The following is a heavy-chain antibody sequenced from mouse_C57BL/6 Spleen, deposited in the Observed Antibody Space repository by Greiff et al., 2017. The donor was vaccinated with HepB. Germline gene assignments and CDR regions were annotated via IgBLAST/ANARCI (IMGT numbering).Heavy chain of an antibody. CDR2: ISYDGSN. CDR3: ARNYVSSSPYAMDY. CDR1: GYSITSGYY. V-gene: IGHV3-6*01. Sequence: EVQRVESGPGLVKPSQSLSLTCSVTGYSITSGYYWNWIRQFPGNKLEWMGYISYDGSNNYNPSLKNRISITRDTSKNQFFLKLNSVTTEDTATYSWARNYVSSSPYAMDYGGQEPQSPSPQ. J-gene: IGHJ4*01. D-gene: IGHD1-1*01.